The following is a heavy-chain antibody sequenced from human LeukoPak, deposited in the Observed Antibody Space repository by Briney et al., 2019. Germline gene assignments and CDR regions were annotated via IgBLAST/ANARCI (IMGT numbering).Heavy chain of an antibody. CDR3: ARVHGSGSYSPIDY. Sequence: GASVKVSCKASGYTFTSYGISWVRQAPGQGLEWMGWISAYNGNTNYAQKLQGRVTMTTDTSTSTAYMELRSLRSDDTAAYYCARVHGSGSYSPIDYWGQGTLVTVSS. J-gene: IGHJ4*02. CDR1: GYTFTSYG. CDR2: ISAYNGNT. D-gene: IGHD3-10*01. V-gene: IGHV1-18*01.